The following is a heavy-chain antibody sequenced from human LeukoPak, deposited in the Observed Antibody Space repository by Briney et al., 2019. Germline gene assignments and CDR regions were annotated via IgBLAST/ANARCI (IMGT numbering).Heavy chain of an antibody. CDR3: AKDVRGMDV. Sequence: GRSLRLSCAASGFTFSSYGMHWVRQAPGKGLEWVAVISYDGSNKYYADSVKGRFTISRDNSKNTLYLQMNSLRAEDTAVYCCAKDVRGMDVWGKGTTVTVSS. J-gene: IGHJ6*04. V-gene: IGHV3-30*18. CDR1: GFTFSSYG. CDR2: ISYDGSNK.